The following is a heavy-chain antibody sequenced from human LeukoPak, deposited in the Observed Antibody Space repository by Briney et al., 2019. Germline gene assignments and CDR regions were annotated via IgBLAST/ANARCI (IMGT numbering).Heavy chain of an antibody. Sequence: ASVKVSCKASGYTFTSYYMHWVRQAPGQGLEWMGIINPSGGSTNYAQKFQGRVSMTRDMSTSTVYMELSSLRSEDTAVYYCTRAIETYYYDSSGYYHSAFDIWGQGTMVTVSS. J-gene: IGHJ3*02. CDR2: INPSGGST. CDR1: GYTFTSYY. CDR3: TRAIETYYYDSSGYYHSAFDI. V-gene: IGHV1-46*01. D-gene: IGHD3-22*01.